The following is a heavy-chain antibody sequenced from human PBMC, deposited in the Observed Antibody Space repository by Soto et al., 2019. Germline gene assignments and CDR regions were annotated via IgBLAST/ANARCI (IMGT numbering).Heavy chain of an antibody. CDR1: GDSVSSNSAA. CDR3: ARDREYSSGWGANRWFDP. Sequence: SQTLSLTCAISGDSVSSNSAAWNWIRQSPSRGLEWLGRTCYRSKWYNDYAVSVKSRITINPDTSKNQFSLQLNSVTPEDTAVYYCARDREYSSGWGANRWFDPWGQGTLVTVSS. V-gene: IGHV6-1*01. J-gene: IGHJ5*02. D-gene: IGHD6-19*01. CDR2: TCYRSKWYN.